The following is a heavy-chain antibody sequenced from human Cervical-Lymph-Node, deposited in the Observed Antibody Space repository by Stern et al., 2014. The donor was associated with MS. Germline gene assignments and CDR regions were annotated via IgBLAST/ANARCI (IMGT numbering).Heavy chain of an antibody. CDR2: IYTSGST. CDR1: GGSMSSHY. V-gene: IGHV4-4*07. J-gene: IGHJ6*02. CDR3: ARDLPPMTRSYYGMDV. D-gene: IGHD5-24*01. Sequence: QVQLQESGPGLVKPSETLSLTCRVSGGSMSSHYWTWIRQPAGKRLEWIGEIYTSGSTNYNPSLKSRVTMSVDTAKNQFSLKLTSVTAADTGVYYCARDLPPMTRSYYGMDVWGLGTTVTVSS.